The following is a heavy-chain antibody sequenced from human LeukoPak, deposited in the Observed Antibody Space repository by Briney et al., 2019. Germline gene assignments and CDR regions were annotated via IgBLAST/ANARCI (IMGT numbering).Heavy chain of an antibody. V-gene: IGHV3-23*01. D-gene: IGHD3-16*01. CDR3: AKVTGGDMITYGGLDY. J-gene: IGHJ4*02. CDR1: GFTFSNYA. CDR2: ISDGADST. Sequence: PGGSLRLSCAASGFTFSNYAMNWVRQAPGKGLEWVSSISDGADSTYYADSVKGRFTISRDDSKNTLYLQMNSLRAEDTAIYYCAKVTGGDMITYGGLDYWGQGTLDTVSS.